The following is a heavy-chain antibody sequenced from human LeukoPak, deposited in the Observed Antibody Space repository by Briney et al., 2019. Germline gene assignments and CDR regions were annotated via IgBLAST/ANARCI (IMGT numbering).Heavy chain of an antibody. J-gene: IGHJ5*02. CDR1: GGSISSGGYY. V-gene: IGHV4-30-2*01. CDR2: IYHSGST. D-gene: IGHD6-6*01. Sequence: PSQTLSLTCTVSGGSISSGGYYWSWIRQPPGKGLEWIGYIYHSGSTYYNPSLKSRVTISVDRSKNQFSLKLSSVTAADTAVYYCARAYSSSSLNEWFAPWGQGTLVTVSS. CDR3: ARAYSSSSLNEWFAP.